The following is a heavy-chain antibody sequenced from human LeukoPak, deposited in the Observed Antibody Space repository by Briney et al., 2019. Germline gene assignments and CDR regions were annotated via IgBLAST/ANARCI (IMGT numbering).Heavy chain of an antibody. CDR2: INTDGSST. D-gene: IGHD2-8*02. CDR1: GFTFSNYW. Sequence: GGSLRLSCAPSGFTFSNYWVHWVRQAPGKGLVWVSQINTDGSSTNYADYVKGRFTISRDNARNTLYLQMTSLRAEDTAVYYCTRGLLGIDYWGQGTLVTVSS. J-gene: IGHJ4*02. CDR3: TRGLLGIDY. V-gene: IGHV3-74*01.